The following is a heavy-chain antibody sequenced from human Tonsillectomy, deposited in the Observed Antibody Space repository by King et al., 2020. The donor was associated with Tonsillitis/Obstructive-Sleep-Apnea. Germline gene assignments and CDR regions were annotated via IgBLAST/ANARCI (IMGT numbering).Heavy chain of an antibody. D-gene: IGHD3-22*01. Sequence: QLVQSGAEVKKPGASVKVSCKASGYTFTDYYMHWVRQAPGQGLEWMGWINPNSGGTNYAQNFQGRVTMTRDTSISTAYMELSRLRSDDTAVYYCARGYHDGSGYYYVHLDYWGQGTLVTVSS. CDR1: GYTFTDYY. V-gene: IGHV1-2*02. CDR3: ARGYHDGSGYYYVHLDY. J-gene: IGHJ4*02. CDR2: INPNSGGT.